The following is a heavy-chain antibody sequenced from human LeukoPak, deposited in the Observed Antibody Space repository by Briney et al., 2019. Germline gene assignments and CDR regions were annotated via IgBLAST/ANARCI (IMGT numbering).Heavy chain of an antibody. J-gene: IGHJ5*01. Sequence: SQTLSLTCTVSGGSISSGGYYWSWIRQHPGKGLEWIGYIYYSGSTYYNPSLKSRVTISVDTSKNQFSLKLTSVTAADTAVYYCARSPPPGATAYGVVDSWGRGTLVTVSS. CDR1: GGSISSGGYY. CDR3: ARSPPPGATAYGVVDS. V-gene: IGHV4-31*03. D-gene: IGHD4/OR15-4a*01. CDR2: IYYSGST.